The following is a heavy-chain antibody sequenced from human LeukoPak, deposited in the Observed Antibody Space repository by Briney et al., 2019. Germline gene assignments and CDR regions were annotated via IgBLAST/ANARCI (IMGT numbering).Heavy chain of an antibody. CDR3: AKESGSYYGNFDY. J-gene: IGHJ4*02. D-gene: IGHD1-26*01. Sequence: GGSLRLSCAASGFTFSIYAMSWVRQPPGKGLEWVSAISGGGDSTSYADSVKGRFTISRDNSKNTLYLQMNSLRAEGPAIYYCAKESGSYYGNFDYWGQGTLVTVSS. CDR2: ISGGGDST. V-gene: IGHV3-23*01. CDR1: GFTFSIYA.